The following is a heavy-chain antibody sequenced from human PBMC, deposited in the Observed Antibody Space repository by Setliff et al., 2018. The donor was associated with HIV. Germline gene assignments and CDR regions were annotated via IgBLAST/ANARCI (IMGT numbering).Heavy chain of an antibody. Sequence: SETLSLTCAVYGESFSGYYWNWIRQPPGKGLEWIGEINHGGSTKYNPSLKSRVTISVDTSKKQFSLKLSSVTAADTAVYYCARGFSGHYSFTGYMDVWGKGTTVTVSS. V-gene: IGHV4-34*01. CDR1: GESFSGYY. CDR3: ARGFSGHYSFTGYMDV. J-gene: IGHJ6*03. D-gene: IGHD3-22*01. CDR2: INHGGST.